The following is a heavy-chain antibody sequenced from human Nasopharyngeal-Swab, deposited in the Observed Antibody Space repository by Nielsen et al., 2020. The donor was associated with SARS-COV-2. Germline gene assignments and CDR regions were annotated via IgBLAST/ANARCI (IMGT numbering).Heavy chain of an antibody. CDR3: AKLGNYGDY. V-gene: IGHV3-20*04. CDR1: GFGFDDYG. Sequence: GSLKISCAASGFGFDDYGMTWVRQAPGKGLEWVSTINWNGGSRGYADSVKGRFTISRDNAKNSLYLQMNSLRTEDTALYYCAKLGNYGDYWGQGTLVTVSS. D-gene: IGHD3-10*01. J-gene: IGHJ4*02. CDR2: INWNGGSR.